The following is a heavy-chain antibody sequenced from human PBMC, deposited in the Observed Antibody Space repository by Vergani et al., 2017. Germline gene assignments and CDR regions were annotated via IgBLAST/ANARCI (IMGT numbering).Heavy chain of an antibody. CDR3: AGRDSGGYYLGAFDI. Sequence: EVQLVQSGAEVKKPGASLKISCKGSGYSFTSYWIGWVRQMPGKGLGWMGIIYPGDADTRYSPSFQGQVTISADKSISTAYLQWSSLKASDTAMYYCAGRDSGGYYLGAFDIWGQGTMVTVSS. J-gene: IGHJ3*02. CDR2: IYPGDADT. D-gene: IGHD3-22*01. CDR1: GYSFTSYW. V-gene: IGHV5-51*01.